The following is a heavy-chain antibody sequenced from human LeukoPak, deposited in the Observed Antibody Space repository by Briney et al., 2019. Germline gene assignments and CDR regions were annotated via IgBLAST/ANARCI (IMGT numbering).Heavy chain of an antibody. CDR1: GFTFSDHY. D-gene: IGHD2-21*02. Sequence: GGSLRLSCTASGFTFSDHYMSWIRQAPGKGLEWVANIKQDGSEKYYVDSVKGRFTISRDNAKNSLYLQMNSLRAEDMAVYYCARDGPSYGGNCVFDHWGQGTLVTVSS. V-gene: IGHV3-7*01. J-gene: IGHJ4*02. CDR2: IKQDGSEK. CDR3: ARDGPSYGGNCVFDH.